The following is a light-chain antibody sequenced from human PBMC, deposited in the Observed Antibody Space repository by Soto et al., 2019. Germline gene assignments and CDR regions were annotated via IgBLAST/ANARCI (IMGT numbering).Light chain of an antibody. Sequence: QSALTQPASVSGSPGQSITISCTGTSSDVGGYNYVSWLQQHPGKAPKLMIYDVRNRPSGISNRFSGSKSGNTASLTISGLQAEDEADYYCNSYTSSSTYVFGTGTQLNVL. J-gene: IGLJ1*01. V-gene: IGLV2-14*01. CDR2: DVR. CDR1: SSDVGGYNY. CDR3: NSYTSSSTYV.